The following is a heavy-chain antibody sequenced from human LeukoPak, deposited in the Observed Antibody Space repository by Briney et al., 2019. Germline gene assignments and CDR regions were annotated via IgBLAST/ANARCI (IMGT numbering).Heavy chain of an antibody. D-gene: IGHD2-15*01. Sequence: SETLSLTCTVSGYTISSGYYWGWIRQPPGKGLEWIGSIYYSGSTYYNPSLKSRVTISVDTSKNQFSLKLSSVTAADTAVYYCAREALGYCSGGSCPHLYGMDVWGQGTTVTVSS. J-gene: IGHJ6*02. CDR1: GYTISSGYY. CDR2: IYYSGST. CDR3: AREALGYCSGGSCPHLYGMDV. V-gene: IGHV4-38-2*02.